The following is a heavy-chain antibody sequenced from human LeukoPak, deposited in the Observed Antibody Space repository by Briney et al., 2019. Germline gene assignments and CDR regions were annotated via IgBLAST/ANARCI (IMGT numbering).Heavy chain of an antibody. CDR2: IYTSGST. D-gene: IGHD3-10*01. Sequence: SETLSLTCTVSGGSISSYYWSWIRQPAGKGLEWIGRIYTSGSTNYNPSLKSRVTMSVDTSKNQFSLKLSSVTAADTAVYYCARVAYYYGSGSYYKTYYYYMDVWGKGTTVTISS. V-gene: IGHV4-4*07. J-gene: IGHJ6*03. CDR3: ARVAYYYGSGSYYKTYYYYMDV. CDR1: GGSISSYY.